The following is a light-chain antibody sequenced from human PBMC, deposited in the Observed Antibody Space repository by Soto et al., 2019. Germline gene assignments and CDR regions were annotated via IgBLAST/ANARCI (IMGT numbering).Light chain of an antibody. CDR3: QQYGSSLLT. CDR2: GAS. CDR1: QSVSSSY. V-gene: IGKV3-20*01. J-gene: IGKJ4*01. Sequence: EIVLTQSPGTLSLSPGERATVSCRASQSVSSSYLAWYQQKPGQAPRLLIYGASSRATGIPDRFSGSGSGTDFTLPISRLEPEDCAVYYCQQYGSSLLTFGGGTKVEIK.